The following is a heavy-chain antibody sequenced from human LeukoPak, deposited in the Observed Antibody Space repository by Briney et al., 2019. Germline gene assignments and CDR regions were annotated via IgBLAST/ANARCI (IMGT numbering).Heavy chain of an antibody. V-gene: IGHV3-72*01. CDR2: SRNKANSYTT. CDR1: GFTFSDHY. CDR3: VRVGRSETLDY. Sequence: GGSLRLSCAASGFTFSDHYMDWVRQAPGKGLEWVGRSRNKANSYTTEYAASVKGRLTISRDDSKNSLYLQMNSLKTEDTAVYHCVRVGRSETLDYWGQGTLVTVSS. J-gene: IGHJ4*02.